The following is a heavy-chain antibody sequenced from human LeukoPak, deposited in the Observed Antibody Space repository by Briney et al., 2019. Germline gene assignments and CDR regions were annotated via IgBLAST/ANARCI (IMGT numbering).Heavy chain of an antibody. J-gene: IGHJ3*02. D-gene: IGHD3-22*01. V-gene: IGHV4-38-2*01. Sequence: QPSETLSLTCDVSGKSVTTGYYWGWIRQPPGKGLEWIGSIYYSGSTYYNPSLKSRVTISVDTSKNQFSLKLSSVTAADTAVYYCARGPFKLAYDSSGSDAFDIWVQGTMVTVSS. CDR3: ARGPFKLAYDSSGSDAFDI. CDR2: IYYSGST. CDR1: GKSVTTGYY.